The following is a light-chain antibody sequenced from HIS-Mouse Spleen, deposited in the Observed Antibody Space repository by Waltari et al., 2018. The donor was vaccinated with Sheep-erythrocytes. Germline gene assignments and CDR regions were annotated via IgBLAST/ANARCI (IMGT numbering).Light chain of an antibody. Sequence: QSALTQPASVSGSPGQSITISCTGTSSDVGGYNYVSWYQQHPGKAPKLMIDDVSNRPSGVSTGFSGSKSGHTASLTISGLQAEDEADYYCSSYTSSSTRVFGGGTQLTVL. CDR3: SSYTSSSTRV. CDR2: DVS. V-gene: IGLV2-14*03. CDR1: SSDVGGYNY. J-gene: IGLJ3*02.